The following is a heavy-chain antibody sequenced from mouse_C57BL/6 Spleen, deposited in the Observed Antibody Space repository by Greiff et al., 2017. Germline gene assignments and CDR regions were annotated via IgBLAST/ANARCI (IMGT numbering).Heavy chain of an antibody. CDR2: IDPSDSYT. CDR3: ARRDLLWYAMDY. J-gene: IGHJ4*01. CDR1: GYTFTSYW. D-gene: IGHD2-10*01. Sequence: QVQLQQSGAELVMPGASVKLSCKASGYTFTSYWMHWVKQRPGQGLEWIGEIDPSDSYTNYNQKFKGKSTLTVDKSSSTAYMQLSSLTSEDSAVYYCARRDLLWYAMDYWGQGTSVTVSS. V-gene: IGHV1-69*01.